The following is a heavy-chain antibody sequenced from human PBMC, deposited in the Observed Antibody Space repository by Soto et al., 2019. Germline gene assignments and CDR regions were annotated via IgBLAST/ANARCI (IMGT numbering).Heavy chain of an antibody. V-gene: IGHV1-46*01. CDR2: INPSGGST. Sequence: ASLKVSCKASGYTFTSYYMHWVRQAPGQGLEWMGIINPSGGSTSYAQKFQGRVTMTRDTSTSTVYMELSSLRSEDTAVYYYARDLARGSGWHNYYYYYGMAVWGQGTTVTVSS. CDR3: ARDLARGSGWHNYYYYYGMAV. J-gene: IGHJ6*02. D-gene: IGHD6-19*01. CDR1: GYTFTSYY.